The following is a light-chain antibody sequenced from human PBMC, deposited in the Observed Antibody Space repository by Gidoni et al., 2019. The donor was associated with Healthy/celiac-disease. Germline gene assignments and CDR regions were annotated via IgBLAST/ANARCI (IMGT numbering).Light chain of an antibody. CDR3: QQRYSTPRT. Sequence: DIQMTQPPSSLSASVGDRVTITCRASQSISSYLNWYQQKPGKAPKLLIYAASSLQSGVPSRFSGSGAGTDFNITISSRQPEDVATYYCQQRYSTPRTFGQGTKVEIK. CDR2: AAS. CDR1: QSISSY. V-gene: IGKV1-39*01. J-gene: IGKJ1*01.